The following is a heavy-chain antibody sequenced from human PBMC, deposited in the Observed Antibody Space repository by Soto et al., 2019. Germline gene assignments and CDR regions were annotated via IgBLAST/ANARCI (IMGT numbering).Heavy chain of an antibody. CDR3: ARVVLVGAAANAFDI. CDR1: GGSISSYY. J-gene: IGHJ3*02. CDR2: IYYSGST. V-gene: IGHV4-59*01. D-gene: IGHD1-26*01. Sequence: SETLSLTCTVSGGSISSYYWSWIRQPPGKGLEWIGYIYYSGSTNYNPSLKSRVTISVDTSKNQFSLKLSSVTAADTAVYYCARVVLVGAAANAFDIWGQGTMVTVSS.